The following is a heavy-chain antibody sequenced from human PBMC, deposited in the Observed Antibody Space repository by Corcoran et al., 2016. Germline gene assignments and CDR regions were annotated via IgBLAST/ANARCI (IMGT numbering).Heavy chain of an antibody. V-gene: IGHV1-69*06. CDR2: IIPIFDTT. J-gene: IGHJ4*02. D-gene: IGHD2-8*01. CDR3: ARQDGPVSDFDY. Sequence: QVQLVQSGAEVKKPGSSVKVSCKASGGTFSIYAINWVRQAPGQGLEWMGGIIPIFDTTNYAQKFQGRVTITADKSTSTAYMELSSLRSDDTAVYYCARQDGPVSDFDYWGQGTLVTVSS. CDR1: GGTFSIYA.